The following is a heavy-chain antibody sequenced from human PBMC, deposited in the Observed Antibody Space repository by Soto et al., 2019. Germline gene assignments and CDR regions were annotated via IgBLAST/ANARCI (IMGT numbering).Heavy chain of an antibody. V-gene: IGHV3-33*01. CDR1: GFTFSSYG. D-gene: IGHD6-13*01. CDR2: IWYDGSNK. J-gene: IGHJ5*02. CDR3: AGGSSRGSNWFDP. Sequence: PGGSLRLSCAASGFTFSSYGMHWVRQAPGKGLEWVAVIWYDGSNKYYADSVKGRFTISRDNSKNTLYLQMNSLRAEDTAVYYCAGGSSRGSNWFDPWGQGTLVTVSS.